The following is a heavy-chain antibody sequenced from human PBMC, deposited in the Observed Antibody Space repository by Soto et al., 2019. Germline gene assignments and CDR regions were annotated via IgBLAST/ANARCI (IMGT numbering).Heavy chain of an antibody. V-gene: IGHV3-23*01. Sequence: PGGSLILSCAASGFIFTSYAMSWVRQAPGKGLEWVSSINVGDAGTNYADSVKGRFTISRDNSKNTLYLQMNFLRADDTAIYYCAKNYQFDCWGQGTLVTVSS. CDR3: AKNYQFDC. CDR1: GFIFTSYA. CDR2: INVGDAGT. D-gene: IGHD2-2*01. J-gene: IGHJ4*02.